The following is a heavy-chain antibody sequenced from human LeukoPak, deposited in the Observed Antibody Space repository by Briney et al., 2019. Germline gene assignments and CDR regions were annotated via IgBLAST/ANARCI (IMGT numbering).Heavy chain of an antibody. CDR3: ARGPNSSGLEDYYYYGMDV. D-gene: IGHD6-19*01. Sequence: PSETLSLTCAVSGGSISSGGYSWSWIRQPPGKGLEWIGYIYHSGSTYYNPSLKSRVTISVDRSKNQFSLKLSSVTAADTAVYYCARGPNSSGLEDYYYYGMDVWGQGTTVTVSS. V-gene: IGHV4-30-2*01. J-gene: IGHJ6*02. CDR2: IYHSGST. CDR1: GGSISSGGYS.